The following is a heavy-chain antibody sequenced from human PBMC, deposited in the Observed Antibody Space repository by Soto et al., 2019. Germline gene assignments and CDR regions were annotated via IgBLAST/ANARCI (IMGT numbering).Heavy chain of an antibody. CDR1: GYTFTSYD. Sequence: ASVKVSCKASGYTFTSYDINWVRQATGQGLEWMVWMNPNSGNTGYAQKFQGRVTMTRNTSISTAYMELSSLRSEDTAVYYCARSYGDYSFYYYMDVWGKGTTVTVSS. D-gene: IGHD4-17*01. V-gene: IGHV1-8*01. CDR3: ARSYGDYSFYYYMDV. CDR2: MNPNSGNT. J-gene: IGHJ6*03.